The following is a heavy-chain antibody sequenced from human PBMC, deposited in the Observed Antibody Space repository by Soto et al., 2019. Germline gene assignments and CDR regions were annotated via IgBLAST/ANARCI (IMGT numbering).Heavy chain of an antibody. V-gene: IGHV1-46*01. D-gene: IGHD4-4*01. CDR1: GYTFTSYY. CDR2: INTRGGST. CDR3: ARERGGGHDYSNPNWFAP. Sequence: QVQLVQSGAEVKKPGASVKVSCKASGYTFTSYYMHWVRQAPGQGLERMGIINTRGGSTTYAQKFQGRVTMTRDTSTSTVYMELSSLRSEDTAVYYCARERGGGHDYSNPNWFAPWGQGTLVTVSS. J-gene: IGHJ5*02.